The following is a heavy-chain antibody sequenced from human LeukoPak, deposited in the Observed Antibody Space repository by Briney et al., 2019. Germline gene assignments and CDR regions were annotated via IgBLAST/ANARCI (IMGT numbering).Heavy chain of an antibody. V-gene: IGHV4-34*01. CDR1: GGSFSGYY. CDR2: INHSGST. J-gene: IGHJ4*02. Sequence: PSETLSLTCAVYGGSFSGYYWSWIRQPPGKGLEWIGAINHSGSTNYNPSLKSRVTISVDTSKNQFSLKLSSVTAADTAVYYCASLRERSYYARGFDYWGQGTLVTVSS. CDR3: ASLRERSYYARGFDY. D-gene: IGHD3-3*01.